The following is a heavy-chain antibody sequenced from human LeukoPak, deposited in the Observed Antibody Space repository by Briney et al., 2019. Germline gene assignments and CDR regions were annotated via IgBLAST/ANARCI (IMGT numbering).Heavy chain of an antibody. CDR2: INTNTGNP. D-gene: IGHD2-2*02. Sequence: ASVKVSCKASGYTFTSYAVNWVRQAPGQGLEWMGWINTNTGNPTYAQGFTGRFVFSLDTSVSTAYLQISSLKAEDTAVYYCARVDGGYCSSTSCYRSGIFDYWGQGTLVTVSS. J-gene: IGHJ4*02. V-gene: IGHV7-4-1*02. CDR1: GYTFTSYA. CDR3: ARVDGGYCSSTSCYRSGIFDY.